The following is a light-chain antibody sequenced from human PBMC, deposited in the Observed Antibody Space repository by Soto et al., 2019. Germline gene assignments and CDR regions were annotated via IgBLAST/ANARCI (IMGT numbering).Light chain of an antibody. J-gene: IGLJ1*01. V-gene: IGLV2-14*01. CDR2: EVS. CDR3: SSCTSSRAYL. CDR1: SSDVGGYNY. Sequence: QSALTQPASVSGSPGQSITISCTGTSSDVGGYNYVSWYQQQSGKAPKLMIHEVSNRPSGVSNRFSGSKAGNTASLTISGLQGEDDADYYCSSCTSSRAYLFGIGSKLAVL.